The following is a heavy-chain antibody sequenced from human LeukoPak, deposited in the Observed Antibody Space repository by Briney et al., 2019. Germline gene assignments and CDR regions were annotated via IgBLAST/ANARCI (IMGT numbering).Heavy chain of an antibody. D-gene: IGHD5-18*01. CDR3: ARANVDTAMVTYYYCMDV. V-gene: IGHV1-69*13. J-gene: IGHJ6*03. CDR2: IIPIFGTA. CDR1: GGTFSSYS. Sequence: GASVKVSCKASGGTFSSYSIIWVRQAPGQGLEWMGGIIPIFGTANYAQKFQGRVTITADESTSTAYMELSSLRSEDTAVYYCARANVDTAMVTYYYCMDVWGKGTTVTISS.